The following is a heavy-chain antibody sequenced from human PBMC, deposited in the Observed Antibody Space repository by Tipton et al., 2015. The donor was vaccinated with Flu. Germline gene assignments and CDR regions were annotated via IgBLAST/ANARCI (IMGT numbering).Heavy chain of an antibody. CDR1: GGSTSSSRYY. CDR3: ARYPESNYHWFGP. V-gene: IGHV4-39*07. Sequence: TLSLTCTVSGGSTSSSRYYWGWIRQPPGKGLEWIGSIYHSGTAYYNPSLKSRVTISADTSKNQISLKLSSVTAADTAVYYCARYPESNYHWFGPWGQGALVTVSS. D-gene: IGHD4-11*01. CDR2: IYHSGTA. J-gene: IGHJ5*02.